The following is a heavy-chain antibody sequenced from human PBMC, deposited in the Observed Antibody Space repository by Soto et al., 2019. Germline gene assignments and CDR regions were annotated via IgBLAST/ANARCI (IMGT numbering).Heavy chain of an antibody. D-gene: IGHD3-3*01. J-gene: IGHJ6*02. CDR2: INPSGGST. CDR1: GYTFTSYY. CDR3: ARDIPHTIFGVVIHLRPRYYFGMDV. V-gene: IGHV1-46*01. Sequence: ASGKVSCKASGYTFTSYYMHWVRQVPGQGLKWMGIINPSGGSTSYAQKFQGRVAMTRDTSTSTVYMELSSLRSEDTAVYYCARDIPHTIFGVVIHLRPRYYFGMDVWGQGTTVTVSS.